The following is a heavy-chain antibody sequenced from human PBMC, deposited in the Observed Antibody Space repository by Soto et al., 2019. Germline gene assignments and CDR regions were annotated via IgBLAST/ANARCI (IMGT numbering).Heavy chain of an antibody. CDR1: GGTFSSYA. V-gene: IGHV1-69*13. Sequence: GASVKVSCKASGGTFSSYAISWVRQAPGQGLEWMGGIIPIFGTANYAQKFQGRVTITADESTSTAYMELSSLRSEDTAVYYCARSIEYSSSPDDDYYYGMDVWGQGTTVTVYS. CDR3: ARSIEYSSSPDDDYYYGMDV. CDR2: IIPIFGTA. D-gene: IGHD6-6*01. J-gene: IGHJ6*01.